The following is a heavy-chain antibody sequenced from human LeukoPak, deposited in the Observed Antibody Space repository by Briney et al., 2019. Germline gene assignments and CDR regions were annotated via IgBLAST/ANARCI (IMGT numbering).Heavy chain of an antibody. CDR2: IHTCGTT. Sequence: SETLSLTCTVSGGSINGYFCTWLRQSAGAGLECIGRIHTCGTTYYNPSFKSRVSMSVDTSNNKFSLRLNSVSAADTAVYYCARDPAGHGRYFDYWGQGALVTVSS. CDR1: GGSINGYF. V-gene: IGHV4-4*07. D-gene: IGHD1-14*01. J-gene: IGHJ4*02. CDR3: ARDPAGHGRYFDY.